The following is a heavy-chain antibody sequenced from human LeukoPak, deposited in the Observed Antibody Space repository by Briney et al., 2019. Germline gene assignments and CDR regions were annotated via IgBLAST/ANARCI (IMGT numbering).Heavy chain of an antibody. CDR1: GFNISDHY. V-gene: IGHV3-11*01. CDR2: ISNRGFST. Sequence: GGSLRFSCAASGFNISDHYMSWIRQAPGGGLEWGSYISNRGFSTYYADSVKGRFTISRDNTKNSLYLEMQSLRVEDTAVYYCARNKRRFDQWGQGTVVTVSS. CDR3: ARNKRRFDQ. J-gene: IGHJ4*02.